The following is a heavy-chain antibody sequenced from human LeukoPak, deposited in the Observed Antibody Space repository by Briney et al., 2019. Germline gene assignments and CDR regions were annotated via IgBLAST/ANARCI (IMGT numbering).Heavy chain of an antibody. Sequence: SETLSLTCTVSGGYISSYYWSWIRRPPGKGLEWIGYIYYSGSTNYNPSLKSRVTISVDTPKNQFSLKLSSVTAADTAVYYCARALGYCSGGSCYYFDYWGQGTLVTVSS. CDR2: IYYSGST. J-gene: IGHJ4*02. CDR1: GGYISSYY. V-gene: IGHV4-59*08. CDR3: ARALGYCSGGSCYYFDY. D-gene: IGHD2-15*01.